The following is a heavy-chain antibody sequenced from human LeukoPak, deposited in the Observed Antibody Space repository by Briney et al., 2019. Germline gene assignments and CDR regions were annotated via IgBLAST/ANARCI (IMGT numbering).Heavy chain of an antibody. CDR3: ARVLGAGYGARILAY. V-gene: IGHV3-30-3*01. J-gene: IGHJ4*02. CDR2: ISYDGNYK. D-gene: IGHD1-26*01. CDR1: GFTFCSYA. Sequence: GGSLRLSSAASGFTFCSYAIQWVRQAPGKGLEWVSVISYDGNYKYYADSVTGRFTVSRDDSQSMVFLQMNSLRPEDTAVYYCARVLGAGYGARILAYWGQGTLVTVSS.